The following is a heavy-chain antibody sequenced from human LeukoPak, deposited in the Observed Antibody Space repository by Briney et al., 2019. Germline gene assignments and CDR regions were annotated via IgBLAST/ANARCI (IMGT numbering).Heavy chain of an antibody. J-gene: IGHJ4*02. CDR3: AREGYSSGWHTYFDY. D-gene: IGHD6-19*01. Sequence: GGSLRLSCAASGFTFSDYYMSWVRQAPGKGLEWVSYISSSGSTIYYADSVKGRFTISRDNAKNSLYLQMNSLRAEDTAVYYCAREGYSSGWHTYFDYWGQGTLVTVSS. CDR2: ISSSGSTI. V-gene: IGHV3-11*01. CDR1: GFTFSDYY.